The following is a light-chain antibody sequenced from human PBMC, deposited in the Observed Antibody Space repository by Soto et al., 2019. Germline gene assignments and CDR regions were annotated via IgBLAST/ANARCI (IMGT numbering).Light chain of an antibody. CDR2: WAS. CDR1: QRVLYSSNNKNY. Sequence: DIVMTQSPDSLAVSLGERATINCKSSQRVLYSSNNKNYLAWYQQKPRQPPKLLIYWASTRESGVPDRFSGSGSVTDFTLTISSLQAEDVAVYYCQQYYTTPCTFGPGTKVDIK. V-gene: IGKV4-1*01. J-gene: IGKJ3*01. CDR3: QQYYTTPCT.